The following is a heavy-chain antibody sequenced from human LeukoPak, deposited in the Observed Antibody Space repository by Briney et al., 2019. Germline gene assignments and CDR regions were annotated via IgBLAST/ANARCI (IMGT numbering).Heavy chain of an antibody. Sequence: PGGSLRLSCAASGFTFSSYGMHWVRQAPGKGLEWVAFIRYDGSNKYYADSVKGRFTISRDNSKNTLYLQMNSLRAEDTAVYYCAKNLAAAGIEGNFDYWGQGTLVTVSS. D-gene: IGHD6-13*01. J-gene: IGHJ4*02. V-gene: IGHV3-30*02. CDR1: GFTFSSYG. CDR2: IRYDGSNK. CDR3: AKNLAAAGIEGNFDY.